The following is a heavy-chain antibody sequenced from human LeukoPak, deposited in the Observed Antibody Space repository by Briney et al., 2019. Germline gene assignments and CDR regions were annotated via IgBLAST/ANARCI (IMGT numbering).Heavy chain of an antibody. J-gene: IGHJ6*02. CDR2: INHSGST. Sequence: PSETLSLTCAVYGGSFNGYYWSWIRQPPGKGLEWIGEINHSGSTNYNPSLKSRVTISVNTSKNQFSLKLSSVTAADTAVYYCARVGGGSSWTYYYYYGMDVWGQGTTVTVSS. V-gene: IGHV4-34*01. CDR1: GGSFNGYY. CDR3: ARVGGGSSWTYYYYYGMDV. D-gene: IGHD6-13*01.